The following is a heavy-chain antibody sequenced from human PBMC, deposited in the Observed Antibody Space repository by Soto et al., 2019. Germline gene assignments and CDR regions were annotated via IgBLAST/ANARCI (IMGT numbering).Heavy chain of an antibody. J-gene: IGHJ4*02. CDR2: IIPIFGTA. CDR1: GGTFSSYA. D-gene: IGHD6-6*01. CDR3: ARAAYSSSSMGAFDI. V-gene: IGHV1-69*06. Sequence: ASVKVSCKASGGTFSSYAISWVRQAPGQGLEWMGGIIPIFGTANYAQRFQGRVTITADKSTSTAYMELSSLRSEVTAVYYCARAAYSSSSMGAFDIWGQGTLVTVS.